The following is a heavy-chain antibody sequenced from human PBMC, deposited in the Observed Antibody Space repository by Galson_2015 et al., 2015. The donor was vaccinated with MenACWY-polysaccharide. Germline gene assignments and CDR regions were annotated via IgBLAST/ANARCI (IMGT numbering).Heavy chain of an antibody. V-gene: IGHV3-74*01. J-gene: IGHJ4*02. D-gene: IGHD5-12*01. CDR1: GFTFSTYW. CDR3: ARGYSAYD. Sequence: LRLSCAASGFTFSTYWLHWVRQAPGKGLVWVSRIKSDGSSTNYADSVKGRFTISRDNAKNTLYLQMNSLRAEDTALYYCARGYSAYDWGQGTLVTVSA. CDR2: IKSDGSST.